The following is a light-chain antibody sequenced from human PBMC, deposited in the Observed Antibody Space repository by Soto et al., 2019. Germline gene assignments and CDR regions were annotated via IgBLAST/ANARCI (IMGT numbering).Light chain of an antibody. Sequence: EIVLTQSPATLSLSPGEGATLSCRASQTVSNFLAWYQQKPGQAPRLLIYGISKRATDIPDRFSGSGSGTEFTLTISSLQPEDFATYYCQQHGRWPINFGQGTRLEIK. J-gene: IGKJ5*01. CDR1: QTVSNF. CDR2: GIS. V-gene: IGKV3-11*01. CDR3: QQHGRWPIN.